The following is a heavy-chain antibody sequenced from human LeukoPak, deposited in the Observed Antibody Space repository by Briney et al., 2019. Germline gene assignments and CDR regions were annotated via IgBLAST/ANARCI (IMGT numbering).Heavy chain of an antibody. V-gene: IGHV4-59*01. CDR3: ARDSDYDSYYYYYMDV. D-gene: IGHD5-12*01. CDR2: IYYSGST. CDR1: GGSISSYY. J-gene: IGHJ6*03. Sequence: PSETLSLTCTVSGGSISSYYWSWIRQPPGKGLEWIGYIYYSGSTNYNPSLKSRVTISVDTSKNQFSLKLSSVTAADTAVYYCARDSDYDSYYYYYMDVWGKGTTATVSS.